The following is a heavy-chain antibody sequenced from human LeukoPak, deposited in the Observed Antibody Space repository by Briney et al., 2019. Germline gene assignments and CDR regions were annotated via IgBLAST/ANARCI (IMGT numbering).Heavy chain of an antibody. J-gene: IGHJ4*02. D-gene: IGHD2-2*01. V-gene: IGHV1-24*01. CDR3: ATPRRDQLLLGLDY. CDR1: GYTLTELS. CDR2: FDPEDGET. Sequence: GASVKVSCKVSGYTLTELSMHWVRQAPGKGLEWMGGFDPEDGETIYAQKFQGRATMTEDTSTDTAYMELSSLRSEDTAVYYCATPRRDQLLLGLDYWGQGTLVTVSS.